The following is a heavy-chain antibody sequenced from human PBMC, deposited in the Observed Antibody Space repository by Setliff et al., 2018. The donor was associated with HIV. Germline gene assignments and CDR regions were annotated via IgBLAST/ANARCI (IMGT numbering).Heavy chain of an antibody. J-gene: IGHJ4*02. CDR1: GGSISSSSYY. Sequence: SETLSLTCTVSGGSISSSSYYWGWIRQPPGKGLEWIGSIYYSGSTYYNPSLRSRVTISVDTSKNQFSLKLSSVTAADTAVYYCARLGSSSGWYYWGQGTLVTVSS. CDR2: IYYSGST. D-gene: IGHD6-19*01. CDR3: ARLGSSSGWYY. V-gene: IGHV4-39*01.